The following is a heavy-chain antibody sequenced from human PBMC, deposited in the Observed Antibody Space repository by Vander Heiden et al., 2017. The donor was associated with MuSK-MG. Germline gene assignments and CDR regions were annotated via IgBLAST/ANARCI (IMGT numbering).Heavy chain of an antibody. Sequence: EVQLLESGGGVVQPGGSLRAGCAASGLTFTTNAMNWVRQAPAKGLEWVAAITNTGDRAYYADSVKGRFTSSRDNSKNTLYLQMDSLRAEDTAVYFCAKDAARTSGWYYFDYWGQGTLVTVSS. CDR3: AKDAARTSGWYYFDY. CDR1: GLTFTTNA. CDR2: ITNTGDRA. J-gene: IGHJ4*02. V-gene: IGHV3-23*01. D-gene: IGHD6-19*01.